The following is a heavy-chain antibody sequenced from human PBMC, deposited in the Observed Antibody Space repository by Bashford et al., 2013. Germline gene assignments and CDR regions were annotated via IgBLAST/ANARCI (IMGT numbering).Heavy chain of an antibody. V-gene: IGHV1-18*01. Sequence: ASVKVSCKASGYTFTSYGISWVRQAPGQGLEWMGWISAYNGNTNYAQKLQGRVTMTTDTSTSTAYMELRSLRSDDTAVYYCARSPEGIAAAGTRGMDVWGQGTTVTVSS. CDR3: ARSPEGIAAAGTRGMDV. CDR2: ISAYNGNT. D-gene: IGHD6-13*01. J-gene: IGHJ6*02. CDR1: GYTFTSYG.